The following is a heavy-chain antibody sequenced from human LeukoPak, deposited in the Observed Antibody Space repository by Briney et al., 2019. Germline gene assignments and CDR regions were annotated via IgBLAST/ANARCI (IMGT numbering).Heavy chain of an antibody. J-gene: IGHJ5*02. V-gene: IGHV3-73*01. D-gene: IGHD1-26*01. CDR1: GFTLSDSA. CDR3: TRDRGTYNWLDP. Sequence: GGSLKLSCAASGFTLSDSAIHWVRQASGKGLEWVGLIDRPAKSYATAYGASVGGRFTISRDDPKNTAYLQMDSLKTEDTALYYCTRDRGTYNWLDPWGQGTLVTVSS. CDR2: IDRPAKSYAT.